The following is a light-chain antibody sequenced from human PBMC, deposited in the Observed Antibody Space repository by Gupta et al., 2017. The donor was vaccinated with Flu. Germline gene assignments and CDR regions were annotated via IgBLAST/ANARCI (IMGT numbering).Light chain of an antibody. CDR1: QSIRSY. CDR2: AAS. V-gene: IGKV1-39*01. J-gene: IGKJ1*01. CDR3: QQNDSNPGET. Sequence: SSLSASVGDRVTITCRASQSIRSYLNWYKQKPGKAPKLLIYAASSWQSGVPSRFSGSGCGTDFTLTISSRQPEDFATYYCQQNDSNPGETFGQGTKLEIK.